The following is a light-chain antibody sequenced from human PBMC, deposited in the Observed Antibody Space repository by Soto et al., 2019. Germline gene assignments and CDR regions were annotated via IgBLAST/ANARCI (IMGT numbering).Light chain of an antibody. V-gene: IGKV3-20*01. Sequence: EIVLTQSPVTLSLSAGERATLSCRASQSFSSRYLAWYQQKPGQAPRLLIYAASSRATGIPDRFSGSGSGTDFTLTISRLEPEDFALYYCQQYASSRTFGPGTKVE. CDR1: QSFSSRY. CDR2: AAS. J-gene: IGKJ1*01. CDR3: QQYASSRT.